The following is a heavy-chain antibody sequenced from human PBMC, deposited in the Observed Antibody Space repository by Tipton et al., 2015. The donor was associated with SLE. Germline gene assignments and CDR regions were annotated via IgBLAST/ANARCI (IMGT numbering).Heavy chain of an antibody. CDR3: ARDYCSSTSCPSHYYYMDV. D-gene: IGHD2-2*01. V-gene: IGHV4-59*01. CDR2: IYDSGST. CDR1: GDSIRSYY. J-gene: IGHJ6*03. Sequence: TLSLTCSVSGDSIRSYYWSWIRQPPGKGLEWIGNIYDSGSTNYSPSLKSRVTISVDTSKNQFSLKLSSVTAADTAVYYCARDYCSSTSCPSHYYYMDVWGKGTTVTISS.